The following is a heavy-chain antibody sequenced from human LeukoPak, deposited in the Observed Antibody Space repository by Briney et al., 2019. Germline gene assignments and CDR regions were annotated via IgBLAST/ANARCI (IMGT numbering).Heavy chain of an antibody. J-gene: IGHJ5*02. D-gene: IGHD3-9*01. CDR1: DYTFTSYG. Sequence: ASVKVSCKASDYTFTSYGISWVRQAPGQGLEWMGWISAYNGNTNYAQKLQGRVTMTTDTSTSTAYMELRSLRSDDTAVYYCARDYDILTILPWFDPWGQGTLVTVSS. CDR2: ISAYNGNT. CDR3: ARDYDILTILPWFDP. V-gene: IGHV1-18*01.